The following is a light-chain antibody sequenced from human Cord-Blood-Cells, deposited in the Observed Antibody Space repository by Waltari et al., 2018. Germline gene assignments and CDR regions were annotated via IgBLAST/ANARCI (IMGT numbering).Light chain of an antibody. V-gene: IGLV2-14*01. CDR3: SSYTSSSTLYV. CDR1: RSDVGGYNC. Sequence: QSALTQPASVSGSPGQSITISCTGTRSDVGGYNCFSCYQQRPGKAPKLMIYDVSKRPSGVSNRFSGSKSGNTASLTISGLQAEDEADYYCSSYTSSSTLYVFGTGTKVTVL. CDR2: DVS. J-gene: IGLJ1*01.